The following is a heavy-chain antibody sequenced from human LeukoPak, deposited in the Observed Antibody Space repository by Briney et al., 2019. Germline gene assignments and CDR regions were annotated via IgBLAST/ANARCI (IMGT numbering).Heavy chain of an antibody. CDR1: GFSLSTSRMC. V-gene: IGHV2-70*11. D-gene: IGHD6-25*01. CDR2: IDWDDDK. Sequence: SGPALVKPTQTLTLTCTFSGFSLSTSRMCVSWIRQPPGKALEWLARIDWDDDKYYSTSLKTRLTISKDTSKNQVVLTMTNMDPVDTATYYCARIRRRLVHDAFDIWGQGTMVTVSS. CDR3: ARIRRRLVHDAFDI. J-gene: IGHJ3*02.